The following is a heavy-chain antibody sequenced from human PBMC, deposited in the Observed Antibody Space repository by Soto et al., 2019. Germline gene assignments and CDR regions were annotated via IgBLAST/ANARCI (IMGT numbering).Heavy chain of an antibody. V-gene: IGHV3-30*18. CDR1: GFTFSSYG. Sequence: QVQLVESGGGVVQPWRSLRLSCAASGFTFSSYGMHWVRQAPGKGLEWVAVISYDGSNKYYADSVKGRFTISRDNSKNTLYLQMNSLRAEDTAVYYCAKATVAAPRMDYFDYWGQGTLVTVSS. D-gene: IGHD6-19*01. J-gene: IGHJ4*02. CDR3: AKATVAAPRMDYFDY. CDR2: ISYDGSNK.